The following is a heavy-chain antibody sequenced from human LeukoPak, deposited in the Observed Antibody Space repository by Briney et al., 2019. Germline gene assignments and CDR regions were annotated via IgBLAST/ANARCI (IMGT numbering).Heavy chain of an antibody. D-gene: IGHD2-2*02. CDR2: IYTSGST. V-gene: IGHV4-4*07. CDR1: GGSISSYY. Sequence: SETLSLTCTVSGGSISSYYWSWIRQPAGKGLEWIGRIYTSGSTNYNPSLKSRVTMSVDTSKNQFSLKLSSVTAADTAVYYCARIRVETDIVVVPAARPRLYYYYYMDVWGKGTPVTVSS. CDR3: ARIRVETDIVVVPAARPRLYYYYYMDV. J-gene: IGHJ6*03.